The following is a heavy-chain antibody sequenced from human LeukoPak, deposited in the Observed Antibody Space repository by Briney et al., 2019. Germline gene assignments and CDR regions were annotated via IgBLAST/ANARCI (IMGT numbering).Heavy chain of an antibody. CDR1: GYTFTGYY. CDR3: ARDLRYFDWLLGY. Sequence: ASVKVSCKASGYTFTGYYMHWVRQAPGQGLEWMGWINPNSGGTNHAQKFQGRVTMTRDTSISTAYMELSRLRSDDTAVYYCARDLRYFDWLLGYWGQGTLVTVSS. J-gene: IGHJ4*02. D-gene: IGHD3-9*01. CDR2: INPNSGGT. V-gene: IGHV1-2*02.